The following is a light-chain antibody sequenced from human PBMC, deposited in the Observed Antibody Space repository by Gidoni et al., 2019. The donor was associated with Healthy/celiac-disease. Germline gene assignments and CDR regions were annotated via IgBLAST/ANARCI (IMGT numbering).Light chain of an antibody. CDR2: KAS. Sequence: DLQMTQSPSTLSASVGDRVTITCRSSQRISIWLAWYQHTPGKAPKLLIYKASTLESGVPARFSVSGSVTEFTLTISSLQPYDFATYDCQHYKSYPLTFGGGTKVGIK. CDR1: QRISIW. J-gene: IGKJ4*01. CDR3: QHYKSYPLT. V-gene: IGKV1-5*03.